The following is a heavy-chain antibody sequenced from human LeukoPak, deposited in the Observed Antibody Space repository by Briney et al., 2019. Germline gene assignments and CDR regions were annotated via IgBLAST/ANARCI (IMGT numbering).Heavy chain of an antibody. J-gene: IGHJ6*02. V-gene: IGHV5-51*01. CDR1: GYSFTSYW. CDR3: ARHSYCSSTTCYYYYGMDV. D-gene: IGHD2-2*01. CDR2: IYPGDSDT. Sequence: GESLKISCEGSGYSFTSYWIGWVRQMPGKGLEWMGIIYPGDSDTRYSPSFQGQVTISADKSISTAYLQWSSLKASDTAVYYCARHSYCSSTTCYYYYGMDVWGQGTTVTVSS.